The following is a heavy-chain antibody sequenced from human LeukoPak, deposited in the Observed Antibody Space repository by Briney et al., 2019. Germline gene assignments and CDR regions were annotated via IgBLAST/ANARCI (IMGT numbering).Heavy chain of an antibody. CDR2: IYYSGST. D-gene: IGHD3-9*01. Sequence: SETLSLTCTVSGGSISSYYWSWIRQPPGKGLEWIGYIYYSGSTNYNPSLKSRVTISVDTSKNQFSLKLSSVTAADTAVYYCARDGYYDILTGYYDPKFDYWGQGTLVTVSS. J-gene: IGHJ4*02. V-gene: IGHV4-59*01. CDR3: ARDGYYDILTGYYDPKFDY. CDR1: GGSISSYY.